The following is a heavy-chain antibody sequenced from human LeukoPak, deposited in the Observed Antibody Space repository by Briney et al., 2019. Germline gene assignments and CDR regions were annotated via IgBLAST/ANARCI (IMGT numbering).Heavy chain of an antibody. Sequence: ASVKVSCKASGYTFTNYHIHWVRQAPGQGLEWMGIINPSGGSTSNAQKFQGRVTMTRDMSTSTAYMELSSLRSEDTAVYYCARALGYCSSTSCYYYYYMDVWGKGTTVNISS. V-gene: IGHV1-46*01. CDR2: INPSGGST. D-gene: IGHD2-2*01. J-gene: IGHJ6*03. CDR1: GYTFTNYH. CDR3: ARALGYCSSTSCYYYYYMDV.